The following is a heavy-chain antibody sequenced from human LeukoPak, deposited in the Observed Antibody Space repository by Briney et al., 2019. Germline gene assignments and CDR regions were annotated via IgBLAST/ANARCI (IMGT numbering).Heavy chain of an antibody. CDR1: GGSISSSSYY. D-gene: IGHD3-3*01. J-gene: IGHJ5*02. V-gene: IGHV4-39*07. Sequence: SETLSLTCTVSGGSISSSSYYWGWIRQPPGKGLEWIGSIYYSGSTYYNPSLKSRVTISVDTSKNQFSLKLSSVTAADTAVYYCARQYDFWSDNWFDPWGQGTLVTVSS. CDR2: IYYSGST. CDR3: ARQYDFWSDNWFDP.